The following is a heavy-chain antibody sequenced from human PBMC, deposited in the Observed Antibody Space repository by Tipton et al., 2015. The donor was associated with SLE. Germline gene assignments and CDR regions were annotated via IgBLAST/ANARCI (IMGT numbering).Heavy chain of an antibody. V-gene: IGHV4-61*02. CDR2: IYASGST. J-gene: IGHJ2*01. CDR3: AKADGVVGGQVPYWYFDL. D-gene: IGHD1-26*01. Sequence: TLSLTCTVSGGSISSGAHYWSWIRQSAGKGLEWIGRIYASGSTSGSANYNPSLKSRVTISVETSKNQFSLKLTSVTTADTAMYYCAKADGVVGGQVPYWYFDLWGRGTLVTVSS. CDR1: GGSISSGAHY.